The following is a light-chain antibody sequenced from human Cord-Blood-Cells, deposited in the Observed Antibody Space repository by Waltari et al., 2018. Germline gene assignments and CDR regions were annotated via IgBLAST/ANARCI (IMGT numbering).Light chain of an antibody. CDR1: QSVSSN. CDR3: QQYNNWPPYT. J-gene: IGKJ2*01. V-gene: IGKV3-15*01. Sequence: EIVMTQYPATLSVSPGERATLSCRASQSVSSNLAWYQQKPGQAPRLLIYGASTSATGSPARFSGSGSGTEFTLTISSLQSEDFAVYYCQQYNNWPPYTFGQGTKLEIK. CDR2: GAS.